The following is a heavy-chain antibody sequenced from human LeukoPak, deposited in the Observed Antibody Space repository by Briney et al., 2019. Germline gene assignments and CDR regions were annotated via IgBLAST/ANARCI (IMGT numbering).Heavy chain of an antibody. CDR1: GYTFTSYD. J-gene: IGHJ6*03. CDR2: MNPNSGNT. D-gene: IGHD6-19*01. CDR3: ARAPMEGWLGPYYYYYYMDV. V-gene: IGHV1-8*01. Sequence: ASVKVSCKASGYTFTSYDINRVRQATGQGLEWMGWMNPNSGNTGYAQKFQGRVTMTRNTSISTAYMELSSLRSEDTAVYYCARAPMEGWLGPYYYYYYMDVWGKGTTVIVSS.